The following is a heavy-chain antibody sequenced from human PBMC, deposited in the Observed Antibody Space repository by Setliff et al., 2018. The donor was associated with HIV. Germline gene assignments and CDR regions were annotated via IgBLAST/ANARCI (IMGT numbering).Heavy chain of an antibody. Sequence: LRLSCAASGFTFSSYTMNWVRQAPGKGLEWVSYISSSGSTIYYADSVKGRFTISRDNAKNSLYLQMNSLRAEDTAVYYCARDDSNYRQHGMDVWGQGTTVT. D-gene: IGHD4-4*01. J-gene: IGHJ6*02. CDR3: ARDDSNYRQHGMDV. CDR2: ISSSGSTI. V-gene: IGHV3-48*04. CDR1: GFTFSSYT.